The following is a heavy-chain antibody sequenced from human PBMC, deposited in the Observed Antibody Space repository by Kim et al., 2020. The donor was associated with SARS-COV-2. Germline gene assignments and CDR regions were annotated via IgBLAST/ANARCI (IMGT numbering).Heavy chain of an antibody. V-gene: IGHV3-49*03. Sequence: GGSLRLSCTASGFNFGESTMAWIRQTPGKGLKWLGLITGKSDGGTTEYAASVTGRFTISRDDSKRIAYLQITRLDTDDTGVYYCCRAIDGGLYYFDSWGPGTLVSVSS. D-gene: IGHD3-10*01. CDR3: CRAIDGGLYYFDS. J-gene: IGHJ4*02. CDR2: ITGKSDGGTT. CDR1: GFNFGEST.